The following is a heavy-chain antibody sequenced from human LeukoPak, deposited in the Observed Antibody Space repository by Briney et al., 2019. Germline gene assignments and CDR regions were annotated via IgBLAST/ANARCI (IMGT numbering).Heavy chain of an antibody. CDR2: INHSGST. Sequence: SETLSLTRAVYGGSFSGYYRSWIRQPPGKGLEWIGEINHSGSTNYNPSLKSRVTISVDTSKNQFSLKLSPVTAADTAVYYCARDGVPRGMDVWGKGTTVTVSS. V-gene: IGHV4-34*01. CDR3: ARDGVPRGMDV. CDR1: GGSFSGYY. D-gene: IGHD5-24*01. J-gene: IGHJ6*04.